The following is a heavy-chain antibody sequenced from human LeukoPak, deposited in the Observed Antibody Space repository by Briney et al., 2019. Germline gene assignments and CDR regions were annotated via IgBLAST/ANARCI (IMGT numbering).Heavy chain of an antibody. V-gene: IGHV4-34*01. D-gene: IGHD2-2*02. CDR3: GGSPARYCSSTSCYTNGDYYYGMDV. CDR2: INHSGST. CDR1: GGSISSYY. J-gene: IGHJ6*02. Sequence: SETLSLTCTVSGGSISSYYWSWIRQPPGKGLEWIGEINHSGSTNYNPSLKSRVTISVDTSKNQFSLKLSSVTAADTAVYYCGGSPARYCSSTSCYTNGDYYYGMDVWGQGTTVTVSS.